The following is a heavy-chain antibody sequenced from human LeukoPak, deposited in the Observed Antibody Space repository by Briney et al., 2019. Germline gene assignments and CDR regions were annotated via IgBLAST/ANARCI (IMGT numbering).Heavy chain of an antibody. CDR1: GGTFSSYA. Sequence: SVKVSCKAPGGTFSSYAISWVRQAPGQGLEWMGRIIPIFGTANYAQKFQGRVTITTDESTSTAYMELSSLRSEDTAVYYCARGHFDWLFPDYWGQGTLVTVSS. CDR2: IIPIFGTA. V-gene: IGHV1-69*05. D-gene: IGHD3-9*01. CDR3: ARGHFDWLFPDY. J-gene: IGHJ4*02.